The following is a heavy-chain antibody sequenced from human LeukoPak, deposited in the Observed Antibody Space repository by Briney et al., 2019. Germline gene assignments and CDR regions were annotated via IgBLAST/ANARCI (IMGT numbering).Heavy chain of an antibody. J-gene: IGHJ4*02. Sequence: SETLSLTCTVSGYSISSGYYWGWIRQPPGKGLEWIGYIYHSGSTYYNPSLKSRVTISVDRSKNQFSLKLSSVTAADTAVYYCAVSSDIAARPGYWGQGTLVTVSS. CDR1: GYSISSGYY. CDR2: IYHSGST. CDR3: AVSSDIAARPGY. V-gene: IGHV4-38-2*02. D-gene: IGHD6-6*01.